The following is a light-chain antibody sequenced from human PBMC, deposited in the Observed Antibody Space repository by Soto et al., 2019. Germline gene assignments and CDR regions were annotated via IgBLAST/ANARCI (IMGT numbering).Light chain of an antibody. CDR3: AAWDDSLKGIL. J-gene: IGLJ2*01. Sequence: QSVLTQPPSASGTPGQGATISCSGSSSNIGSNTVNWYQQLPGTAPKLLIYSNNQQPSGVPDRFSGSKSGTSASLAISGLQSEDEADYYCAAWDDSLKGILFGGGTKLTVL. CDR2: SNN. V-gene: IGLV1-44*01. CDR1: SSNIGSNT.